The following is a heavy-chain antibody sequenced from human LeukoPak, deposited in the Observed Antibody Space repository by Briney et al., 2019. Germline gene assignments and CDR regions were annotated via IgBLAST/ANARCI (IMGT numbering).Heavy chain of an antibody. CDR3: ARGPYHYDRSGFFDY. CDR1: GFTFSSYS. J-gene: IGHJ4*02. Sequence: GGSLRLSCAASGFTFSSYSMNWVRQAPGKGLEWVSSISSSSSYIYYADSVKGRFTISRDNAKNSLYLQMNSLRAEDTAVYYCARGPYHYDRSGFFDYWGQGTLVTVSS. CDR2: ISSSSSYI. V-gene: IGHV3-21*01. D-gene: IGHD3-22*01.